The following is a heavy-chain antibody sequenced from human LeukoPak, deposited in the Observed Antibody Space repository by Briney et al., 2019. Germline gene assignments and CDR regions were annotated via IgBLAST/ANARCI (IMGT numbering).Heavy chain of an antibody. D-gene: IGHD3-10*01. V-gene: IGHV3-7*03. Sequence: LPGGSLRLSCAASGFTFSSYGMHWVRQAPGKGLEWVANIKEDGSEEYYADSAKGRFTISRDNAKNSLYLQMNSLRAEDTALYYCARRTSMVRGVIINYYYYYMDVWGKGTTVTVSS. J-gene: IGHJ6*03. CDR1: GFTFSSYG. CDR3: ARRTSMVRGVIINYYYYYMDV. CDR2: IKEDGSEE.